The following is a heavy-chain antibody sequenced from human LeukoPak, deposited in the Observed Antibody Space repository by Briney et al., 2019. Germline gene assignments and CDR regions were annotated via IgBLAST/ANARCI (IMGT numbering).Heavy chain of an antibody. D-gene: IGHD2-15*01. CDR2: VFYTGDT. CDR3: ARHPFATPFDH. Sequence: PSETLSLTCAVSGGSISSFYWSWIRQPPGKGLEWIGYVFYTGDTNSNPSLKSRVTMSLDTSKNQLSLRLTSVTAADTAVYYCARHPFATPFDHWGRGTLVTVSS. CDR1: GGSISSFY. V-gene: IGHV4-59*08. J-gene: IGHJ4*02.